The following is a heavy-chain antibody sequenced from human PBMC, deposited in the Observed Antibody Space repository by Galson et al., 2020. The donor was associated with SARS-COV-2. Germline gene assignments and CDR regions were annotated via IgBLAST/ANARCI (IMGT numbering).Heavy chain of an antibody. CDR1: GGSISSGGYY. Sequence: SETLSLTCTVSGGSISSGGYYWSWIRQHPGKGLEWIGYIYYSGSTYYNQSLKSRVTISVDTSKNQFSLKLSSVTAADTAVYYCARDSPGSSYYYYGMDVWGQGTTVTVSS. J-gene: IGHJ6*02. CDR2: IYYSGST. CDR3: ARDSPGSSYYYYGMDV. V-gene: IGHV4-31*03. D-gene: IGHD1-1*01.